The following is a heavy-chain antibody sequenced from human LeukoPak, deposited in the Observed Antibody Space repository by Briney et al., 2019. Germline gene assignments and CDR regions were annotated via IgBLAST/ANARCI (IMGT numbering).Heavy chain of an antibody. J-gene: IGHJ4*02. CDR1: GLMFSGYS. Sequence: PGGSLRLSCVASGLMFSGYSMHWVRQAPGKGLGWVAFIRCDGNDKSYAASVKGRFTIYRDNSKNTLFLQMNSLRAEDTAVYYCASAITRVGPRANGFWGQGTLVTVSP. CDR2: IRCDGNDK. V-gene: IGHV3-30*02. D-gene: IGHD2-21*01. CDR3: ASAITRVGPRANGF.